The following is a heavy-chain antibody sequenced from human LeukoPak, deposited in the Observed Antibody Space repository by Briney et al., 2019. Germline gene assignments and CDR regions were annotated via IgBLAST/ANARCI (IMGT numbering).Heavy chain of an antibody. V-gene: IGHV3-21*01. J-gene: IGHJ6*03. D-gene: IGHD6-13*01. CDR3: ARGRAATASSYYMDV. Sequence: PGGSLRLSCAASGFTFSTYDINWVRQAPGKGLEWVASISNTGTYIDYADSVKGRFTISRENAKNSLFLQMNSLRAEDTAVYHCARGRAATASSYYMDVWGKGTTVTGSS. CDR1: GFTFSTYD. CDR2: ISNTGTYI.